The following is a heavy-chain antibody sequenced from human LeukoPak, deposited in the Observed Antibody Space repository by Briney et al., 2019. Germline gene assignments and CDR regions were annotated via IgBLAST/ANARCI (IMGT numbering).Heavy chain of an antibody. CDR1: GYTFTSYD. CDR2: MNPNSGNT. D-gene: IGHD3-10*01. V-gene: IGHV1-8*01. Sequence: ASVKVSCKASGYTFTSYDINWVRQATGQGLEWMGWMNPNSGNTGYAQKFQGRVTMTRNTSISTAYMELRSLRSDDTAVYYCARPRGSSIWFDPWGQGTLVTVSS. CDR3: ARPRGSSIWFDP. J-gene: IGHJ5*02.